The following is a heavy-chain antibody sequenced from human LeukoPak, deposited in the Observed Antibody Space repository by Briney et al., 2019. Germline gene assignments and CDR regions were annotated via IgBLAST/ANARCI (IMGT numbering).Heavy chain of an antibody. D-gene: IGHD3-3*01. V-gene: IGHV3-7*01. J-gene: IGHJ4*02. CDR2: IKQDGSEK. CDR3: ARVYYDFWSGIEFDY. Sequence: GGSLRLSCAASGFTFSSYWMSWVRQAPGKGLEWVANIKQDGSEKYYVDSVKGRFTISRDNAKNSLYLQMNSLRAEDTAVYYCARVYYDFWSGIEFDYWGQGTLVTVSS. CDR1: GFTFSSYW.